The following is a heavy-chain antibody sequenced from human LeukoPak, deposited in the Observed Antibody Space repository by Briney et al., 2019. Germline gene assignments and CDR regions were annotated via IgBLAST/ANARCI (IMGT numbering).Heavy chain of an antibody. CDR2: INHSGST. D-gene: IGHD6-19*01. CDR3: ARAIAVAAYYFDY. V-gene: IGHV4-34*01. J-gene: IGHJ4*02. Sequence: SETLSLTCAVDGGSFSGYYWSWIRQPPGKGLEWIGEINHSGSTNYNPSLKSRVTISVDTSKNQFSLKLSSVTAADTAVYYCARAIAVAAYYFDYWGQGTLVTVSS. CDR1: GGSFSGYY.